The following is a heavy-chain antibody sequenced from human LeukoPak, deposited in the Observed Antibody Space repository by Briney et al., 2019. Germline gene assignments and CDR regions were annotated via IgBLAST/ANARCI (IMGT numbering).Heavy chain of an antibody. CDR3: ARIVGMPAGSDYYLDY. V-gene: IGHV3-23*01. CDR2: ISDSGDPT. J-gene: IGHJ4*02. CDR1: GFTFSNYA. D-gene: IGHD3-10*01. Sequence: GGSLRLSCAASGFTFSNYAMSWVRQAPGKGLEWVSTISDSGDPTYYADSVKGRFTISRDNSKNTLYLKVNSLRAEDTAVYYCARIVGMPAGSDYYLDYWGQGTLVTVSS.